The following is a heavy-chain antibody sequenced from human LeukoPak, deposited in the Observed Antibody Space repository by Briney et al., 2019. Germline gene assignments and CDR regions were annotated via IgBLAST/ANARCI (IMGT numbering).Heavy chain of an antibody. D-gene: IGHD2-21*02. J-gene: IGHJ5*02. V-gene: IGHV1-46*04. CDR1: GYTFTSYD. Sequence: ASVKVSCKTSGYTFTSYDVHWVRQAPGQGLEWMGIIEPISGSTTYAHKLEDSITMTRDTSTTTVFLELSSLSSEDTAIYFCARHGGDYPDTWGQGTLVTVSS. CDR2: IEPISGST. CDR3: ARHGGDYPDT.